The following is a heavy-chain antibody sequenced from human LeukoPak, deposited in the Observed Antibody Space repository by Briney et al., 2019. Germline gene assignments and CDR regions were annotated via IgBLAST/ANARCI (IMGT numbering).Heavy chain of an antibody. CDR1: GYTFTGYY. CDR2: INPNSGGT. CDR3: ARDCGGDCYQLDAFDI. D-gene: IGHD2-21*02. J-gene: IGHJ3*02. V-gene: IGHV1-2*02. Sequence: VASVKVSCKASGYTFTGYYMHWVRQAPGQGLEWMGWINPNSGGTNYAQKFQGRVTMTRDTSISTAYMELSRLRSDDTAVYYCARDCGGDCYQLDAFDIWGQGTMVTVSS.